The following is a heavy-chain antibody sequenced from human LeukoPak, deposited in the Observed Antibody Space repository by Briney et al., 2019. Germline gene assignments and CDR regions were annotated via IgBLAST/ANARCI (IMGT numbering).Heavy chain of an antibody. CDR2: ISGSGGST. J-gene: IGHJ4*02. CDR1: GFTFDDYA. V-gene: IGHV3-23*01. D-gene: IGHD6-13*01. Sequence: PGGSLRLSCAASGFTFDDYAMHWVRQAPGKGLEWVSAISGSGGSTYYADSVKGRFTIPRDNSKNTLYLQMNSLRAEDTAVYYCAKTTSSSWYYFDYWGQGTLVTVSS. CDR3: AKTTSSSWYYFDY.